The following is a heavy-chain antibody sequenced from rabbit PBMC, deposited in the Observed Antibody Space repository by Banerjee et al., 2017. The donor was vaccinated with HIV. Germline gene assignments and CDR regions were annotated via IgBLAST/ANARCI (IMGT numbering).Heavy chain of an antibody. CDR3: ARGGGSSSDYVFYFSL. CDR1: GFDFSSYY. CDR2: IDPVDGSI. J-gene: IGHJ4*01. V-gene: IGHV1S47*01. D-gene: IGHD1-1*01. Sequence: QEQLKESGGGLVQPGGSLTLSCKASGFDFSSYYMSWVRQAPGKGLEWIGYIDPVDGSIYYATWVNGRFTISSHSAQNTLDLQMNSLTAADTATYFCARGGGSSSDYVFYFSLWGPGTLVTVS.